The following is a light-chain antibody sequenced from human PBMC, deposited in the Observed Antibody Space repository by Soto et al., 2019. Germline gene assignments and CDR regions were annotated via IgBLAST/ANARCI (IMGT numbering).Light chain of an antibody. CDR2: DAS. CDR1: QSVSSY. CDR3: QQHNNWPLT. J-gene: IGKJ4*01. Sequence: EIVLTQSPSTLSVSAGERATLSCRASQSVSSYLAWYQQKPGQAPRLLIYDASNRATGIPARFSGSGSGTDFTLTISSLQPEDFAAYYCQQHNNWPLTFGGGTKVEIK. V-gene: IGKV3-11*01.